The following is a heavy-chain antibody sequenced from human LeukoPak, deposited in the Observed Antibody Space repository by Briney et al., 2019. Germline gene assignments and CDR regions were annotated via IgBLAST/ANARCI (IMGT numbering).Heavy chain of an antibody. CDR2: IYYNGNT. Sequence: PSETLSLTCTVSGGSISNYYWSWIRQPPGKGLEWIGYIYYNGNTNYNPSLKSRVTISVDTSKNQFSLKLSSVTAADTAVYYCARGGSIFGDYLSDYWGQGTLVTVSS. CDR1: GGSISNYY. D-gene: IGHD4-17*01. V-gene: IGHV4-59*08. J-gene: IGHJ4*02. CDR3: ARGGSIFGDYLSDY.